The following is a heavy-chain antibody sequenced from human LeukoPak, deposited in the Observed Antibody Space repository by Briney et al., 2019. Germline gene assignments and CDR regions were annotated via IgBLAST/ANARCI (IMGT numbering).Heavy chain of an antibody. CDR3: LRENHDRGWSFDY. Sequence: PGGSLRLSCAASGFTFSSYGMNWVRQAPGKGLEWVANINQGGSEKYYVDSVKGRFTISRDNAKNSLYLEMNSLRAEDTAVYYCLRENHDRGWSFDYWGQGTLVTVSS. V-gene: IGHV3-7*01. CDR1: GFTFSSYG. CDR2: INQGGSEK. J-gene: IGHJ4*02. D-gene: IGHD3-22*01.